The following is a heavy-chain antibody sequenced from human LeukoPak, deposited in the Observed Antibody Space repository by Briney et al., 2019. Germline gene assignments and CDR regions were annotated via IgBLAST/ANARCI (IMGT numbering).Heavy chain of an antibody. J-gene: IGHJ6*03. V-gene: IGHV3-11*04. CDR3: ARGPDQTPYDYYYYMDV. Sequence: NPGGSLRLSCAASGFTFSDYYMSWIRQAPGKGLEWVSYISSSGSTIYYADSVKGRFTISRDNAKNSLYLQMNSLRAEDTAVYYCARGPDQTPYDYYYYMDVWGKGTTVTISS. CDR2: ISSSGSTI. CDR1: GFTFSDYY. D-gene: IGHD4-23*01.